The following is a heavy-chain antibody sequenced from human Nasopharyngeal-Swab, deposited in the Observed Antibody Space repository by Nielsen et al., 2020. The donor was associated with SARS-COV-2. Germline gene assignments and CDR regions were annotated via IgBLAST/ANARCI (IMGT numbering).Heavy chain of an antibody. CDR1: GFIFSSFP. Sequence: GESLKISCSASGFIFSSFPMQWVRQAPGKGLEYISAISSSGANAYYSDSVQCRFTISRDNSINTLYLQMSSLRTEDTAVYYCVKRVGDTPKVTDLDYWGQGTLVTVSS. CDR3: VKRVGDTPKVTDLDY. J-gene: IGHJ4*02. D-gene: IGHD5-18*01. V-gene: IGHV3-64D*08. CDR2: ISSSGANA.